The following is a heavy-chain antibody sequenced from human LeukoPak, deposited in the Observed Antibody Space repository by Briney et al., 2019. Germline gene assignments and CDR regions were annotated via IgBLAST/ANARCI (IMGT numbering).Heavy chain of an antibody. V-gene: IGHV5-51*01. CDR1: GYSFTSYW. Sequence: GESLKISCKGSGYSFTSYWIGWVRQMPGKGLEWMGIIYPGDSDTTYSPSFQGQVTISADKSISTAYPQWSSLKASDTAMYYCARHASYTSHRSPFGYWGQRTLVTVSS. CDR2: IYPGDSDT. CDR3: ARHASYTSHRSPFGY. J-gene: IGHJ4*02. D-gene: IGHD1-26*01.